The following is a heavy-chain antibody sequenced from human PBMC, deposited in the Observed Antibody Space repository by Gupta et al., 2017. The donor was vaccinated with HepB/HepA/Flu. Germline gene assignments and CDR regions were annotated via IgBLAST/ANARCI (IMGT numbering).Heavy chain of an antibody. CDR3: ARQGYCSGGSCYYYYGMDV. J-gene: IGHJ6*02. CDR2: IYSGGST. D-gene: IGHD2-15*01. V-gene: IGHV3-66*04. CDR1: GFPVSSNY. Sequence: EVQLVESGGGLVQPGGSMGLSCAASGFPVSSNYMSWVRPAPGKGLEWVSVIYSGGSTYYADSVKGRFTISRDNSKNTLYLQMNSLRAEDTAVYYCARQGYCSGGSCYYYYGMDVWGQGTTVTVSS.